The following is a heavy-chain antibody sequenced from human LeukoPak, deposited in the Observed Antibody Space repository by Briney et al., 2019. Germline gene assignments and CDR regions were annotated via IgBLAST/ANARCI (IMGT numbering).Heavy chain of an antibody. D-gene: IGHD3-16*01. CDR3: ATLGGGDGY. Sequence: GGSLRLSCAASGFTFSGYTMSWVRQAPGKGLEWVSGIRHSGGTTDYADSVKGRFTISRDNSRNTLYVQMNSLRVEDTAIYYCATLGGGDGYWGQGTLVTVSS. CDR2: IRHSGGTT. CDR1: GFTFSGYT. J-gene: IGHJ4*02. V-gene: IGHV3-23*01.